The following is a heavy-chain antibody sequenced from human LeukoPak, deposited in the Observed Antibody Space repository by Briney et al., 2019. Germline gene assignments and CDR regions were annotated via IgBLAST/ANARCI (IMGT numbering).Heavy chain of an antibody. CDR3: ARDRSFSSPDAFDI. CDR1: GYTFTSYG. V-gene: IGHV1-69*05. Sequence: SVKVSCKASGYTFTSYGISWVRQAPGQGLEWMGGIIPIFGTAKYAQKFQGRVTITTDESTSTVYMELSSLRSEDTAVYYCARDRSFSSPDAFDIWGQGTMVTVSS. D-gene: IGHD6-6*01. J-gene: IGHJ3*02. CDR2: IIPIFGTA.